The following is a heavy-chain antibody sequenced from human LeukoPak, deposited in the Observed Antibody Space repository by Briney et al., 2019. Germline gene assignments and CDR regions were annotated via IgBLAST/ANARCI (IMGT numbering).Heavy chain of an antibody. CDR3: ARGTLRLNAFDI. CDR2: INHSGST. D-gene: IGHD4-17*01. V-gene: IGHV4-34*01. CDR1: GGSFSGYY. Sequence: SETLSLTCAVYGGSFSGYYWSWIRQPPGKGLEWIGEINHSGSTNYNPSLKGRVTISVDTSKNQFSLKLSSVTAADTAVYYCARGTLRLNAFDIWGQGTMVTVSS. J-gene: IGHJ3*02.